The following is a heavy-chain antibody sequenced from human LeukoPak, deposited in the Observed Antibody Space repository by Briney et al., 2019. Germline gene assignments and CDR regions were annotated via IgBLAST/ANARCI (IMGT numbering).Heavy chain of an antibody. D-gene: IGHD6-19*01. CDR1: GFTYGSYW. CDR3: ARSTMMYSSGWHGLDY. J-gene: IGHJ4*02. Sequence: GGSLRLSCAASGFTYGSYWMHWVRQAPGKGLVWVPGINSDGSSTTYVDSVKGRFTISRDNAKNTLYLQMNSLRAEDTAVYYCARSTMMYSSGWHGLDYWGQGTLVTVSS. V-gene: IGHV3-74*01. CDR2: INSDGSST.